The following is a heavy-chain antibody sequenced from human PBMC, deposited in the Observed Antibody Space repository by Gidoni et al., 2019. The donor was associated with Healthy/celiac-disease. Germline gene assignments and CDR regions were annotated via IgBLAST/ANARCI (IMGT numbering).Heavy chain of an antibody. CDR3: AKVRGYSYGSFDYYGMDV. CDR2: ISWNRGSI. J-gene: IGHJ6*02. CDR1: GFTFDDYA. D-gene: IGHD5-18*01. V-gene: IGHV3-9*01. Sequence: EVQLVESGGGLVQPGRSLRLSCAASGFTFDDYAMPWVRQVPGKGVGVVSGISWNRGSIGYADSVKGRFTISKDNAKNSLYLQMNSLRAEDTALYYCAKVRGYSYGSFDYYGMDVWGQGTTVTVSS.